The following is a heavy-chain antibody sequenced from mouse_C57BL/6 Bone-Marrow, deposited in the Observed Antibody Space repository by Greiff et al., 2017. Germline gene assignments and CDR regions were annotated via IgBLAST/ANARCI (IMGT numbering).Heavy chain of an antibody. V-gene: IGHV1-4*01. J-gene: IGHJ3*01. CDR1: GYTFTSYT. CDR3: ARSPLDYGSKAY. D-gene: IGHD1-1*01. Sequence: VMLVESGAELARPGASVKMSCKASGYTFTSYTMHWVKQRPGQGLEWIGYINPSSGYTKYNQKFKDKATLTADKSSSTAYMQLSSLTSEDSAVYYCARSPLDYGSKAYWGQGTLVTVSA. CDR2: INPSSGYT.